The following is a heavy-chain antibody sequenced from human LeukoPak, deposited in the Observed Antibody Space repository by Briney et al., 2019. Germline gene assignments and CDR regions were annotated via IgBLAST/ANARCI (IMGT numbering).Heavy chain of an antibody. CDR1: GGSISSGSYY. CDR2: IYTSGST. D-gene: IGHD3-16*01. V-gene: IGHV4-61*02. CDR3: ARDQGGEMTYYY. J-gene: IGHJ4*02. Sequence: PSQTLSLTCTVSGGSISSGSYYWSWIRQPAGKGLEWIGRIYTSGSTNYNPSLKSRVTISVDTSKNQFSLKLSSVTAADTAVYYCARDQGGEMTYYYWGQGTLVTVSS.